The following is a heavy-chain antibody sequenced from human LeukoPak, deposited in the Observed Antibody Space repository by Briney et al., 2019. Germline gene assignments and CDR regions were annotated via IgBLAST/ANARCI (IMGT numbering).Heavy chain of an antibody. CDR3: ARSIAAAVMSFEY. CDR2: INPNSGGT. J-gene: IGHJ4*02. D-gene: IGHD6-13*01. V-gene: IGHV1-2*02. Sequence: ASVKVSCKASGYTFTGYYVHWVRQAPGQGPEWMGWINPNSGGTNYAQKFQGRVTMTRDTSISTAYMELSRLRSDDTAVYYCARSIAAAVMSFEYWGQGTLVTVSS. CDR1: GYTFTGYY.